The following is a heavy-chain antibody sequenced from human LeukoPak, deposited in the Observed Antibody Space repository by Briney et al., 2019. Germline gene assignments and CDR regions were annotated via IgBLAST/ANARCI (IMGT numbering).Heavy chain of an antibody. CDR1: GFSFRSFW. CDR2: IKEEGRTT. CDR3: AKSGVPAAVSWFDP. Sequence: GGSLRLSCAASGFSFRSFWMSWVRQAPGKGLEWVADIKEEGRTTYYVDSVKGRFTISRDNAKNTLYLQMNSLRAEDTAVYYCAKSGVPAAVSWFDPWGQGALVTVSS. V-gene: IGHV3-7*02. D-gene: IGHD2-2*01. J-gene: IGHJ5*02.